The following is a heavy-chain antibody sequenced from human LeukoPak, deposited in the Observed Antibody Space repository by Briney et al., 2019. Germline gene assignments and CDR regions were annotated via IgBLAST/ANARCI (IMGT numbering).Heavy chain of an antibody. V-gene: IGHV3-11*01. CDR2: ISSSGSTI. CDR3: ARPYCSGGSCHDYFDY. J-gene: IGHJ4*02. CDR1: GFTFSDYY. D-gene: IGHD2-15*01. Sequence: GGSLRLSCAASGFTFSDYYMSWLRQAPGKGLEWISYISSSGSTIYYADSVKGRFTISRDNAKNTLYLQMNSLRAEDTAVYYCARPYCSGGSCHDYFDYWGQGTLVTVSS.